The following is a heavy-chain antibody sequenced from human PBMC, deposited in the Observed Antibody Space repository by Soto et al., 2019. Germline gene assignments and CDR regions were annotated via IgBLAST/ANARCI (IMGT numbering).Heavy chain of an antibody. CDR2: ITTSGGNT. Sequence: EVQLLESGGGLVQPGGSLRLSCAASGFTFSTYAMSWVRQAPGKGLEWVSTITTSGGNTYYADSVQGRFTISRDNSKNTHDLQMISERAGDTAVYYCAGRYCTNGVCYTNYYYYIDVWGKVTTVTVSS. CDR1: GFTFSTYA. J-gene: IGHJ6*03. CDR3: AGRYCTNGVCYTNYYYYIDV. V-gene: IGHV3-23*01. D-gene: IGHD2-8*01.